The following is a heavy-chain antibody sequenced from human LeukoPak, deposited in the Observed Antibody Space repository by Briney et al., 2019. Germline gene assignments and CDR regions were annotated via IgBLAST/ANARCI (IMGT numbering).Heavy chain of an antibody. CDR2: IYSGGST. D-gene: IGHD6-19*01. V-gene: IGHV3-66*01. Sequence: GGSLRLSCAASGFTFASYAMSWVRQAPGKGLEWVSVIYSGGSTYYADSVKGRFTISRGNSKNTLYLQMNSLRAEDTAVYYCARTAPSGWYYYWGQGTLVTVSS. CDR1: GFTFASYA. CDR3: ARTAPSGWYYY. J-gene: IGHJ4*02.